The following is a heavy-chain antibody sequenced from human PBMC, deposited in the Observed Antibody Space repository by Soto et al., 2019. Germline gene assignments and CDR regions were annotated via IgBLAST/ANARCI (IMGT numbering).Heavy chain of an antibody. J-gene: IGHJ2*01. CDR2: INHTGST. CDR1: GTSFSNYY. D-gene: IGHD3-10*01. V-gene: IGHV4-34*01. CDR3: ARVGQLFPDLDL. Sequence: QVQLQQWGAGLLKPSETLSLSCSVYGTSFSNYYCSWIRQAPGKGLEWLGEINHTGSTNYNPSLKSRVTISVDASKKEFSLKLRSVSAADTAVYYCARVGQLFPDLDLWGRGTRVSVSS.